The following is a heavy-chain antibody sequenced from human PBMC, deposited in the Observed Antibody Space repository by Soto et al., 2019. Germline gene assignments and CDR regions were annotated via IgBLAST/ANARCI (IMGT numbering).Heavy chain of an antibody. D-gene: IGHD3-10*01. V-gene: IGHV3-33*03. J-gene: IGHJ4*02. CDR2: LSYEGSEE. CDR1: GFNFGVFG. CDR3: AKGTYYYGSAPYYFDY. Sequence: GGSLRLSCAASGFNFGVFGMHWVRQAPGKGLEWLSVLSYEGSEEYYADSVRGRFTISRDNSKNTLFLQMDSLRAEDTAVYYCAKGTYYYGSAPYYFDYWGQGTLVTVSS.